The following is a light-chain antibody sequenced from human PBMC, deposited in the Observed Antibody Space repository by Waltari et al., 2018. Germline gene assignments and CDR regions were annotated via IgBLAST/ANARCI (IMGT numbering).Light chain of an antibody. CDR1: QGIRNY. J-gene: IGKJ4*01. CDR2: AAS. CDR3: LQYNSKPLT. Sequence: DIQMTQSPSSLSASVGDRVTITCRASQGIRNYLSWYQQKPGKAPKRLIYAASSVESGVPSRFSGSGSGTEFTLTISSLQSEDFAAYYCLQYNSKPLTFGGGTKVEIK. V-gene: IGKV1-17*01.